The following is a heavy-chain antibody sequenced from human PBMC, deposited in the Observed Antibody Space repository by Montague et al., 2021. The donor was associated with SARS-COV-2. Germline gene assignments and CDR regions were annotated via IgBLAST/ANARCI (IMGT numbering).Heavy chain of an antibody. CDR3: ARRGRKLLPVATTVGGFDI. D-gene: IGHD5-12*01. CDR1: GGSISSSNYY. V-gene: IGHV4-39*02. CDR2: IYDSGST. J-gene: IGHJ3*02. Sequence: SETLSLTCTVSGGSISSSNYYWDWIRQAPGKGLGWIGSIYDSGSTYYXXXLKSRVTISVDTSKNHFSLKLSSVTAADTAVYYCARRGRKLLPVATTVGGFDIWGQGTMVTVSS.